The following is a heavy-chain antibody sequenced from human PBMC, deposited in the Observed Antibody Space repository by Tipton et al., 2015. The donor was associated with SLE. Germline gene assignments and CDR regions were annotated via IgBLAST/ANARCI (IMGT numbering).Heavy chain of an antibody. CDR3: ARVGYGDYGQGYYGMDV. D-gene: IGHD4-17*01. CDR2: IYYSGST. CDR1: GGSISGYY. Sequence: TLSLTCTVSGGSISGYYWSWIRQHPGKGLEWIGYIYYSGSTNYNPSLKSRVTISVDTSKNQFSLKLSSVTAADTAVYYCARVGYGDYGQGYYGMDVWGQGTTVTVSS. V-gene: IGHV4-59*08. J-gene: IGHJ6*02.